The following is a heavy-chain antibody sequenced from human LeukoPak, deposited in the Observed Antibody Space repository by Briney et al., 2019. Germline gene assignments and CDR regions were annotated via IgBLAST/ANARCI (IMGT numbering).Heavy chain of an antibody. CDR3: AKAQSSSYYSFDY. CDR2: ISSISHYI. J-gene: IGHJ4*02. CDR1: GFTFRSYS. Sequence: GGSLRLSCAASGFTFRSYSMNWVRQAPGKGLEWVSTISSISHYIYYADSVRGRFTISRDSSKSTLYLQMNSLRAEDTAVYYCAKAQSSSYYSFDYWGQGTLVTVSS. V-gene: IGHV3-21*04. D-gene: IGHD6-13*01.